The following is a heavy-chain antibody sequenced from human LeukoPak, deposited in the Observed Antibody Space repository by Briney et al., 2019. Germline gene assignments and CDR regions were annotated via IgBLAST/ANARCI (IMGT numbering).Heavy chain of an antibody. CDR1: GFAVSSNY. V-gene: IGHV3-53*01. CDR3: ARGRHRYRGINGDGDAFDI. CDR2: IYSDGST. J-gene: IGHJ3*02. Sequence: GGSLRLSCAASGFAVSSNYISWVRQAPGKGLEWVSIIYSDGSTFHADSVKGRFTMSRDNSKNTLDLQMNSLRAEDTAVYFCARGRHRYRGINGDGDAFDIWGQGTMVTVSS. D-gene: IGHD5-12*01.